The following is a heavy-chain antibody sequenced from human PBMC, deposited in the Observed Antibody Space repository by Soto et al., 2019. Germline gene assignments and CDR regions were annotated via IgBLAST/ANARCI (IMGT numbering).Heavy chain of an antibody. CDR1: GGSISSYY. D-gene: IGHD6-13*01. CDR2: IYYSGST. V-gene: IGHV4-59*01. Sequence: QVQLQESGTGLVKPSETLSLTCTVSGGSISSYYWSWIRQPPGKGLEWIGYIYYSGSTNYNPSLKSRVTISVDTSKNQFSLKLSSVTAADTAVYYCARCRSSWRFDPGGQGTLVTVSS. CDR3: ARCRSSWRFDP. J-gene: IGHJ5*02.